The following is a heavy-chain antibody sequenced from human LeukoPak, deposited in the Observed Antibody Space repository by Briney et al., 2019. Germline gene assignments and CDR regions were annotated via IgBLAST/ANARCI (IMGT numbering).Heavy chain of an antibody. CDR1: GYTFTSYG. V-gene: IGHV1-18*01. CDR2: ISAYNGNT. CDR3: ARDEGYYDSSGYYLDY. J-gene: IGHJ4*02. D-gene: IGHD3-22*01. Sequence: ASVKVSCKASGYTFTSYGISWVRQAPGQGLEWMGWISAYNGNTNYAQKLQGRVTMTTDTSTSTAYMELRSLRSDDTAVYYCARDEGYYDSSGYYLDYWGQGTLVTVSS.